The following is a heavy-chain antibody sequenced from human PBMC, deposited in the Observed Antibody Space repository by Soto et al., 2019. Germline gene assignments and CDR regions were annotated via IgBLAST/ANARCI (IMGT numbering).Heavy chain of an antibody. CDR1: GFTFNAYG. CDR3: AKDEYYYSRSGYYIFDY. D-gene: IGHD3-22*01. V-gene: IGHV3-30*18. Sequence: GGSLRLSCEVSGFTFNAYGMHWVRQAPGKGLEWVAAISHDGTNKNYGDSVKGRFTISRDNSKNTLYLQMNSLRPEDTALCYCAKDEYYYSRSGYYIFDYWGQGTLVTVSS. CDR2: ISHDGTNK. J-gene: IGHJ4*02.